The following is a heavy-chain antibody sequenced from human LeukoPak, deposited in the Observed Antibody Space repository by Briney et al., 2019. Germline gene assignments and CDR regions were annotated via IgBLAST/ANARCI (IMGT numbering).Heavy chain of an antibody. V-gene: IGHV4-39*01. CDR2: IYYSGST. J-gene: IGHJ4*02. CDR3: ARKYYFDY. CDR1: GGSTSSSSYY. Sequence: SETLSLTCTVSGGSTSSSSYYWGWIRQPPGKGLEWNGSIYYSGSTYYNPSLKSRVTISVDTSKNQFSLKLSSVTAADTAVYYCARKYYFDYWGQGTLVTVSS.